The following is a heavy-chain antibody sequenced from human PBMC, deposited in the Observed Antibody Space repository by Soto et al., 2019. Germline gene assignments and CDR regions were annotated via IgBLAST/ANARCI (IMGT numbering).Heavy chain of an antibody. V-gene: IGHV5-51*01. CDR2: IYPGDSDT. CDR1: GYSFTSYW. CDR3: ATSGEYSGYGYHDAFDI. D-gene: IGHD5-12*01. J-gene: IGHJ3*02. Sequence: PGESLKISCKGSGYSFTSYWIGWVRQMPGKGLEWMGIIYPGDSDTRYSPSFQGQVTISADKSISTAYLQWSSLKASDTAMYYCATSGEYSGYGYHDAFDIWGQGTMVTVSS.